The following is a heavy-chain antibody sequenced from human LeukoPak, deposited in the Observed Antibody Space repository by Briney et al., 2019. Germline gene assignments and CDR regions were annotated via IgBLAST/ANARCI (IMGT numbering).Heavy chain of an antibody. CDR1: GFTFSSYG. J-gene: IGHJ4*02. Sequence: GGSLRLSCAASGFTFSSYGMSWVRQAPGKGLEWVSAISGSGGSTYYADSVKGRFTISRDNSKNTLYLQMNSLRADDTAVYYCESQGWTTVYYFDYWGQGALVTVSS. CDR2: ISGSGGST. V-gene: IGHV3-23*01. CDR3: ESQGWTTVYYFDY. D-gene: IGHD4-11*01.